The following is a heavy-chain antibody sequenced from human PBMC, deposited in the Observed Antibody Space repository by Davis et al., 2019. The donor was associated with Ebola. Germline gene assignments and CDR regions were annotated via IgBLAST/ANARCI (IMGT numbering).Heavy chain of an antibody. V-gene: IGHV3-23*01. CDR2: ISGSGGST. CDR1: VILFSSYA. CDR3: AISMVRGGGEKDV. Sequence: GESLKISCTDSVILFSSYAMTWVRQAPGKGLEWVSAISGSGGSTYYADSVKGRFTISRANSKNPLYLQMNSLGAEDTAVYYCAISMVRGGGEKDVWGKGTTVTVSS. J-gene: IGHJ6*04. D-gene: IGHD3-10*01.